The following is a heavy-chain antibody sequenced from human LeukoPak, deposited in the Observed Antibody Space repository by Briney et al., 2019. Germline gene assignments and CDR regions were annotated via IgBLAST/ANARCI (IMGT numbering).Heavy chain of an antibody. CDR2: IKQDGSEK. V-gene: IGHV3-7*01. J-gene: IGHJ6*02. Sequence: PGGSLRLPCAASGFTFSSYWMSWVRQAPGKGLEWVANIKQDGSEKYYVDSVKGRFTISRDNAKNSLYPQMNSLRAEDTAVYYCASPATGYYYGMDVWGQGTTVTVSS. CDR3: ASPATGYYYGMDV. CDR1: GFTFSSYW. D-gene: IGHD5-12*01.